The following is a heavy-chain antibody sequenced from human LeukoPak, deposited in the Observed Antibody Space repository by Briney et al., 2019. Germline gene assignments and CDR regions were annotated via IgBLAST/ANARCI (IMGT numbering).Heavy chain of an antibody. D-gene: IGHD3-22*01. CDR2: ISSSGST. CDR1: GDSISSGDYY. J-gene: IGHJ3*02. V-gene: IGHV4-61*02. CDR3: ARGPYSYDSSGAFDI. Sequence: PSETLSLTCTVSGDSISSGDYYWSWIRQPAGKGLEWIGRISSSGSTNYNPSLKSRFTISVDTSKNQFSLKLSSVTAADTAVYFCARGPYSYDSSGAFDIWGQGTMVTVSS.